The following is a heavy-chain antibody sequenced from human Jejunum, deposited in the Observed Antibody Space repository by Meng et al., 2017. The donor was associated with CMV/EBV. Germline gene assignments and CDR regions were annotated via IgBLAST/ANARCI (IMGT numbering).Heavy chain of an antibody. D-gene: IGHD5-12*01. V-gene: IGHV5-51*01. CDR2: IYPGDSDT. CDR3: TRGLEGGYYFYDVMDV. Sequence: TVTNYWIGWVRQMPGEGLEWMGIIYPGDSDTRYSPSFEGQVTMSADKSISTAYLQWSSLKASDTAIYFCTRGLEGGYYFYDVMDVWGQGTTVTVSS. CDR1: TVTNYW. J-gene: IGHJ6*02.